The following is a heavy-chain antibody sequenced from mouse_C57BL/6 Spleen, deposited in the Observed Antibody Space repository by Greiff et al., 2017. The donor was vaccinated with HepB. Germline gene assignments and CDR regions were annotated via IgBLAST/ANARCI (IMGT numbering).Heavy chain of an antibody. CDR1: GYSITSGYY. CDR3: ARVGDDYAMDY. J-gene: IGHJ4*01. V-gene: IGHV3-6*01. D-gene: IGHD3-3*01. Sequence: EVQVVESGPGLVKPSQSLSLTCSVTGYSITSGYYWNWIRQFPGNKLEWMGYISYDGSNNYNPSLKNRISITRDTSKNQFFLKLNSVTTEDTATYYCARVGDDYAMDYWGQGTSVTVSS. CDR2: ISYDGSN.